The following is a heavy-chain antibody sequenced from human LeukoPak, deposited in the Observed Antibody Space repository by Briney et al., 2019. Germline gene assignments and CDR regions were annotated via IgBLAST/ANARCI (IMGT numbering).Heavy chain of an antibody. Sequence: ASVKVSCKASGYTFANYGINWVRQAPGQGLEWMGWISAYNGNTNYAQKLQGRVTMTTDTSTSTAYMELRSLRSDDSAVYFCARDPGGSGWRYYFDYWGQGTLVTVSS. CDR3: ARDPGGSGWRYYFDY. CDR2: ISAYNGNT. D-gene: IGHD6-19*01. J-gene: IGHJ4*02. V-gene: IGHV1-18*01. CDR1: GYTFANYG.